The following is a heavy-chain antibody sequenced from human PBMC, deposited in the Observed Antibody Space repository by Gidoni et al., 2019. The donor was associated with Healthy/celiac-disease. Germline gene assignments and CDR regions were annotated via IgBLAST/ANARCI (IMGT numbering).Heavy chain of an antibody. J-gene: IGHJ4*02. CDR3: ARSLLSPAFDY. CDR2: INAGNGNT. CDR1: GYTFTSYA. V-gene: IGHV1-3*01. Sequence: KPGASVKVSCKASGYTFTSYAMHWVRQAPGQRLEWMGGINAGNGNTKYSQKFQGRVTSTRDTSASTAYMELSSLRSEDTAVYYCARSLLSPAFDYWGQGTLVTVSS.